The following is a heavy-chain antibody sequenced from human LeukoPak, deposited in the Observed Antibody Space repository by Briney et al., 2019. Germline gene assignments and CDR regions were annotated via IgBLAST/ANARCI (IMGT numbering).Heavy chain of an antibody. J-gene: IGHJ4*02. Sequence: GGSLRLSCAASGFTFSSYGMSWVRQAPGKGLEWVSAFSGSGGSTYYADSVKGRFTISRDNSKNTLYLQMNSLRAEDTAVYYCAKGIFSGLLYIDYWGQGTLVTVSS. CDR2: FSGSGGST. CDR1: GFTFSSYG. CDR3: AKGIFSGLLYIDY. D-gene: IGHD5-12*01. V-gene: IGHV3-23*01.